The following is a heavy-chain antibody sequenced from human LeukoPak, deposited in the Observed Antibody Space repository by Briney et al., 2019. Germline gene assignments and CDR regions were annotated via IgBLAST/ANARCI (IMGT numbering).Heavy chain of an antibody. CDR2: ISPNSGGT. V-gene: IGHV1-2*06. D-gene: IGHD5-18*01. CDR1: GYTFTGYN. J-gene: IGHJ4*02. Sequence: ASVKVSCKASGYTFTGYNMHWVRQAPGQGLEWMGRISPNSGGTNYAQRFQGRVTMTTDTSTSTAYMELRSLRSDDTAVYYCAREGYSYGYPFDYWGQGTLVTVSS. CDR3: AREGYSYGYPFDY.